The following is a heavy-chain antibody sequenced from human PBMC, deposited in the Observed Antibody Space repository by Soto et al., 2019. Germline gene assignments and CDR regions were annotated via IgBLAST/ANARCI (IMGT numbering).Heavy chain of an antibody. CDR1: GGSISSSSYY. Sequence: SETLSLTCTVPGGSISSSSYYWGWIRQPPGKGLEWIGYIYYSGSTYYNPSLKSRVTISVDTSKNQFSLKLSSVTAADTAVYYCAREYCSGGSCYSGWFDPWGQGTLVTVSS. CDR2: IYYSGST. J-gene: IGHJ5*02. V-gene: IGHV4-31*03. CDR3: AREYCSGGSCYSGWFDP. D-gene: IGHD2-15*01.